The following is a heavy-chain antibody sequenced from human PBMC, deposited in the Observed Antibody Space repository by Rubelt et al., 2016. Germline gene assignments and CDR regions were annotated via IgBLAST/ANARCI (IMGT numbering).Heavy chain of an antibody. CDR1: GGSFSGYY. Sequence: QVQLQQWGAGLLKPSETLSLTCAVYGGSFSGYYCSWIRQPPGKGLECIGEINHSGKTNYNPSLKAWCTISVDTAKNQFARKLSSVTAADTAVYYCARSLILNAAIDYWGQGTLVTVSS. D-gene: IGHD2-8*01. CDR3: ARSLILNAAIDY. CDR2: INHSGKT. J-gene: IGHJ4*02. V-gene: IGHV4-34*01.